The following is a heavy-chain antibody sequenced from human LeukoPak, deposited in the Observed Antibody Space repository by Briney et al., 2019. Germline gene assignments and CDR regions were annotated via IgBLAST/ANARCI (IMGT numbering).Heavy chain of an antibody. V-gene: IGHV4-59*12. CDR1: GGSISTNY. Sequence: MASETLSLTCTVSGGSISTNYWSWLRQPPGKGLEWIGCIFHSGSTNYNPSLKSRVTISVDTSKNQFSLKLSSVTAADTAVYYCARMVVYFDYWGQGTLVTVSS. CDR3: ARMVVYFDY. CDR2: IFHSGST. D-gene: IGHD2-8*01. J-gene: IGHJ4*02.